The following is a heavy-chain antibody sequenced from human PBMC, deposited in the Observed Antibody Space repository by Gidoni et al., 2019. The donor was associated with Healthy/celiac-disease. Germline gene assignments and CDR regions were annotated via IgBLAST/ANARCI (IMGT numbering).Heavy chain of an antibody. Sequence: QVQLVASGGGVVQPGRSLRLSCAASGFTFRSYAMHWVRQAPGKGLEWVAVLSYDGSNKYYADSVKGRFTSSRDNSKNTLYLQMNSLRAEDTAVYYCARDSSGYHDYWGQGTLVTVSS. CDR3: ARDSSGYHDY. CDR1: GFTFRSYA. CDR2: LSYDGSNK. J-gene: IGHJ4*02. V-gene: IGHV3-30-3*01. D-gene: IGHD5-12*01.